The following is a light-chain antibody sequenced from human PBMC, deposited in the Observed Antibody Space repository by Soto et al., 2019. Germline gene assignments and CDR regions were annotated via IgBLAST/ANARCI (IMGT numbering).Light chain of an antibody. J-gene: IGKJ1*01. CDR2: DAS. CDR3: QQYNNWPRT. V-gene: IGKV3D-15*01. Sequence: EIVLTQSPVTLSVSPGDTATLSCRASQSVSTFLAWYQQRPGQAPRLLIYDASNRATGVSARFSGSGSGTEFTLTISSLQSEDFAVYYCQQYNNWPRTFGQGTKVEIK. CDR1: QSVSTF.